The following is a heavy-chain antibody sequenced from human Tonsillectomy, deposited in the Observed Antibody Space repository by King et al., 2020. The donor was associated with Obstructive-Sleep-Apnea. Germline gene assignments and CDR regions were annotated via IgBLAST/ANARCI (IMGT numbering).Heavy chain of an antibody. J-gene: IGHJ5*02. CDR2: INHSGST. D-gene: IGHD3-3*01. Sequence: VQLQQWGAGLLKPSETLSLPCAVYGGSFSGYYWSWLRQPPGKGLEWIGEINHSGSTNYNPSLKSRVTISVDTSKNQFSLKLSSVTAADTAVYYCARGKPSYDFWSGYRFDPWGQGTLVTVSS. V-gene: IGHV4-34*01. CDR1: GGSFSGYY. CDR3: ARGKPSYDFWSGYRFDP.